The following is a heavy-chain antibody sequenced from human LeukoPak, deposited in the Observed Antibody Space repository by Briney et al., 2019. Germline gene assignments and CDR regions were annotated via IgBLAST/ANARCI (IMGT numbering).Heavy chain of an antibody. J-gene: IGHJ4*02. CDR2: IYYSGST. D-gene: IGHD6-13*01. CDR3: ARESSPLAAAGTHYFVY. Sequence: SETLSLTCTVSGGSISSGGYYWSWIRQHPGKGLEWIGYIYYSGSTYYNPSLKSRVTISVDTSKNQFSLKLSSVTAADTAVYYCARESSPLAAAGTHYFVYWGQGTLVTVSS. CDR1: GGSISSGGYY. V-gene: IGHV4-31*03.